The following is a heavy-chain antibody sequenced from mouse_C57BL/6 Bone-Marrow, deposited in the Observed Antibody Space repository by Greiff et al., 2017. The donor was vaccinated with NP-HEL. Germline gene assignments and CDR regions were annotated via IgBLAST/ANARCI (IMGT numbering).Heavy chain of an antibody. V-gene: IGHV1-19*01. J-gene: IGHJ3*01. CDR3: ARHITTVAQFAY. CDR1: GYTFTDYY. D-gene: IGHD1-1*01. CDR2: INPYNGGT. Sequence: VQLQQSGPVLVKPGASVKMSCKASGYTFTDYYMNWVKQSHGKSLEWIGVINPYNGGTSYNQKFKGKATLTVDKSSSTAYMELNSLTSEDSAVYYCARHITTVAQFAYWGQGTLVTVSA.